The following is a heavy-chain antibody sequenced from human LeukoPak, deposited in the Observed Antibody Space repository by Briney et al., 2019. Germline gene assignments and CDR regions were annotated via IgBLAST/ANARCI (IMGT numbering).Heavy chain of an antibody. J-gene: IGHJ4*02. D-gene: IGHD6-13*01. CDR1: GFTFTTYG. CDR3: AKAGTGPTTFDY. CDR2: ISGSGGST. Sequence: GRSLRLSCAASGFTFTTYGMHWVRQAPGKGLEWVSAISGSGGSTYYADSVKGRFTISRDNSKNTLYLQMNSLRAEDTAVYYCAKAGTGPTTFDYWGQGTLVTVSS. V-gene: IGHV3-23*01.